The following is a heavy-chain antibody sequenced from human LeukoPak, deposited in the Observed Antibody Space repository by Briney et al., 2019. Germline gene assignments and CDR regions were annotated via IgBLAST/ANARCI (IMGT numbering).Heavy chain of an antibody. V-gene: IGHV4-4*02. CDR2: SGAT. D-gene: IGHD1-26*01. Sequence: SGTLSLTCAVSGGSITTTNWWSWVRQPPGKGLEWISGATNYNPSLESRVSMSIDKSKNHLSLEVTSVTAADTATYYCTRESGAFSPFGFWGQGTLLTVS. CDR3: TRESGAFSPFGF. J-gene: IGHJ4*02. CDR1: GGSITTTNW.